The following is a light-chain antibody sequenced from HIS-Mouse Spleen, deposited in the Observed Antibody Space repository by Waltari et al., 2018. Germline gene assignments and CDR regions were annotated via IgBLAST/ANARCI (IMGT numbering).Light chain of an antibody. V-gene: IGKV3-20*01. CDR1: QSVSSSY. CDR3: QQYGSSSWT. CDR2: GAS. Sequence: EMVLTQSPCTLSLSPGERATLSCRASQSVSSSYLAWYQQKPGQAPRPLIYGASSRATGIPARFSGSGSGTDFTLTISRLEPEDFAVYYCQQYGSSSWTFGQGTKVEIK. J-gene: IGKJ1*01.